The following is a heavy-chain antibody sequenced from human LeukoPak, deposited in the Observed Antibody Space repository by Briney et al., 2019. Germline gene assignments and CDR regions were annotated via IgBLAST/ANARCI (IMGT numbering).Heavy chain of an antibody. CDR3: ARDRRPRAVAGEYISYGMDV. CDR2: VNPYGTS. V-gene: IGHV4-4*07. J-gene: IGHJ6*02. D-gene: IGHD6-19*01. Sequence: SETLSLTCSVSGGSTNNYFWSWIRQSAGKGLEWIGRVNPYGTSNYNPSLKSRVTMSVDTSKNLVSLRLTSLTAADTAVYYCARDRRPRAVAGEYISYGMDVWGQGTTVTVSS. CDR1: GGSTNNYF.